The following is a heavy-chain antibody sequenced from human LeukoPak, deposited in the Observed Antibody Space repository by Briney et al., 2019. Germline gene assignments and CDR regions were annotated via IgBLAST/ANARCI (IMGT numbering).Heavy chain of an antibody. D-gene: IGHD3-22*01. V-gene: IGHV3-23*01. J-gene: IGHJ4*02. CDR2: ISGNGGST. CDR3: AKGATYYYDSSGYYFDY. CDR1: GFTISSCA. Sequence: GGSLRLSCAASGFTISSCAMCWGRQPPGRGLVGGIAISGNGGSTYYASSVKGRITISGDTSKNPLYLKMNSLRAEDTAVYYCAKGATYYYDSSGYYFDYWGQGTLVIVTA.